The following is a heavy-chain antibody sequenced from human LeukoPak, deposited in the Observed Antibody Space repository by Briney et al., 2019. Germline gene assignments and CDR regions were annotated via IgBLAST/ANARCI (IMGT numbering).Heavy chain of an antibody. J-gene: IGHJ3*02. V-gene: IGHV4-34*01. CDR2: INHSGST. CDR3: ARDGGSPSYSSGWYFAFDI. D-gene: IGHD6-19*01. CDR1: GGSFSGYY. Sequence: PSETLSLTCAVYGGSFSGYYWSWIRQPPGKGLEWIGEINHSGSTNYNPSLKSRVTISVDTSKNQFSLKLSSVTAADTAVYYCARDGGSPSYSSGWYFAFDIWGQGTMVTVSS.